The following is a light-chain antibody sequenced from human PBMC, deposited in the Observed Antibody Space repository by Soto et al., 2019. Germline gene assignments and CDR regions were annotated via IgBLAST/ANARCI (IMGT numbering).Light chain of an antibody. Sequence: DIVMTQSPDSLAVSLGERATINCKSSQSVLYNSNNKNYLAWYQQKPGQPPKLLMFWASIRETGVPGRFSGSGSGTDFTLTISSLQAEDVAVYYCQQYYTTPLTFGGGTKVEIK. CDR1: QSVLYNSNNKNY. J-gene: IGKJ4*01. CDR2: WAS. CDR3: QQYYTTPLT. V-gene: IGKV4-1*01.